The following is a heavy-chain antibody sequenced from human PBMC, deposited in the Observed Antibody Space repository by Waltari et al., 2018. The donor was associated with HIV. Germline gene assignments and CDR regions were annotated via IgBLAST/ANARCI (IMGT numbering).Heavy chain of an antibody. CDR1: GGECGTNS. CDR3: VSARETMGVDFAF. V-gene: IGHV1-69*08. CDR2: IIPMSATS. J-gene: IGHJ4*02. Sequence: QVQLVHSGPGVGKPGASVKHSCKASGGECGTNSINWVRQAPGQGLEWVGRIIPMSATSNKGQKFQGRVTITADPSTSTAYMELTSLRSEDTAVYYCVSARETMGVDFAFWGQGTLVNVSS. D-gene: IGHD3-16*01.